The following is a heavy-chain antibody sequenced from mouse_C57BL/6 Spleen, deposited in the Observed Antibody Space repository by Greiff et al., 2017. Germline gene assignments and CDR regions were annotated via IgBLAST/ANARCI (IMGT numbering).Heavy chain of an antibody. CDR2: ISDGGSYT. D-gene: IGHD4-1*01. J-gene: IGHJ4*01. CDR3: AREGNWDEGYYAMDY. Sequence: EVMLVESGGGLVKPGGSLKLSCAASGFTFSSYAMSLVRQTPEKRLEWVATISDGGSYTYYPDNVKGRFTISRDNAKNNLYLQMSHLKSEDTAMYYCAREGNWDEGYYAMDYWGQGTSVTVSS. V-gene: IGHV5-4*01. CDR1: GFTFSSYA.